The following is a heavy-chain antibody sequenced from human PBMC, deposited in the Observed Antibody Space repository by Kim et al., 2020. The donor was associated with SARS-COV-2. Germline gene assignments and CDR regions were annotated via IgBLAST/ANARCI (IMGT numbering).Heavy chain of an antibody. CDR3: ARDQDSGGWYSDTTSPFDY. D-gene: IGHD6-19*01. Sequence: GGSLRLSCAASGFTFSDYYMSWIRQAPGKGLEWVSYISSSSSPIYYADSVKGRFTISRDNVQKSLYLQMNDLRAEDTAMYYCARDQDSGGWYSDTTSPFDYWSQGALVTVSS. J-gene: IGHJ4*02. CDR1: GFTFSDYY. V-gene: IGHV3-11*01. CDR2: ISSSSSPI.